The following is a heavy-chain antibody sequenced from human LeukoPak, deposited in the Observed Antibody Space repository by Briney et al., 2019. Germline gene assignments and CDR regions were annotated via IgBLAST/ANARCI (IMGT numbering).Heavy chain of an antibody. CDR2: IRHDGSNK. Sequence: GVSLRLSCAASGFTIRSYGMHWVRQAPGKGLEWVAFIRHDGSNKYYADSVKGRFTISRDNSKNTLYLQMNSLRAEDTAVYYCAKDFLYYDILTGYRDSDAFDIWGQGTMVTVSS. CDR1: GFTIRSYG. D-gene: IGHD3-9*01. J-gene: IGHJ3*02. V-gene: IGHV3-30*02. CDR3: AKDFLYYDILTGYRDSDAFDI.